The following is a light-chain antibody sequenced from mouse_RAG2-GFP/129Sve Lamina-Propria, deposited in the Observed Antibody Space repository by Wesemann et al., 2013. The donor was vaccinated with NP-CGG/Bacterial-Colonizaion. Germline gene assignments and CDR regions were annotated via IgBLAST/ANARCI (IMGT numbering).Light chain of an antibody. Sequence: DIQMTQSPASLSVSVGETVTITCRASENIYSYLAWYQQKQGKSPQLLVYNAKTLAEGVPSRFSGSGSGTQYSLKINSLQSEDFGSYYCQHFWGTPLTFGAGTKLELK. CDR1: ENIYSY. V-gene: IGKV12-46*01. CDR3: QHFWGTPLT. CDR2: NAK. J-gene: IGKJ5*01.